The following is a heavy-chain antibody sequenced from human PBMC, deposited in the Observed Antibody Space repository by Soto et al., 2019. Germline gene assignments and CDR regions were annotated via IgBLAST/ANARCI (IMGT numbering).Heavy chain of an antibody. CDR3: ARDYVYYDFWSGYYTGNWFDP. V-gene: IGHV1-18*01. CDR1: GYTFTSYG. CDR2: INACNGNT. J-gene: IGHJ5*02. Sequence: ASVKVSCKASGYTFTSYGISWVRQAPGQGLEWMGWINACNGNTKYAQKFQGRVTITTDTSTSTAYMELSSLRSEDTAAYYCARDYVYYDFWSGYYTGNWFDPWGQGTLVTVSS. D-gene: IGHD3-3*01.